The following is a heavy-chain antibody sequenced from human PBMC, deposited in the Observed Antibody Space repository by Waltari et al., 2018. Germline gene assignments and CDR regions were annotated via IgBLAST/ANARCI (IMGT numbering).Heavy chain of an antibody. V-gene: IGHV1-46*01. CDR2: INPSGGST. J-gene: IGHJ3*02. CDR1: GYTFTSYY. CDR3: ARDQASGAVAGGGVAFDI. D-gene: IGHD6-19*01. Sequence: QVQLVQSGAEVKKPGASVKVSCKASGYTFTSYYMHWVRQAPGQGLEWMGIINPSGGSTSYAQKFQGRVTMTRDTSTSTVYMELSSLRSEDTAVYYCARDQASGAVAGGGVAFDIWGQGTMVTVSS.